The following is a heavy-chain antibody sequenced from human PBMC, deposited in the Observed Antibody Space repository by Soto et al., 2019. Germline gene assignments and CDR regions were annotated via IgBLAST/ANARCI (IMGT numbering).Heavy chain of an antibody. J-gene: IGHJ4*02. CDR2: ISPYNGDT. V-gene: IGHV1-18*01. D-gene: IGHD2-15*01. CDR3: ARDRLDMSFDY. CDR1: GYTFTSFG. Sequence: GASVKVSCKASGYTFTSFGISWVRQAPGQGLEWMGWISPYNGDTDYVQKLQGRVTMTTDTSTSTAYMELRSLRSDDTAVYYCARDRLDMSFDYWGQGMLVTVSS.